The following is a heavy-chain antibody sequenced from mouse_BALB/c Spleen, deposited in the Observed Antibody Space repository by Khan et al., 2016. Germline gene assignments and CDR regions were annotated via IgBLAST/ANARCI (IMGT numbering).Heavy chain of an antibody. Sequence: VQLQQPGPELVKPGASVEMSCKASGYTFTSYIIHRVKQKPGQGLEWIGYINPYNAGTKYSEKFKDQATLTSDRSSSIAYMELSSLTSVDSAGYYSARDYYGYDVDYGGQGTTVTVSS. CDR1: GYTFTSYI. CDR3: ARDYYGYDVDY. V-gene: IGHV1S136*01. D-gene: IGHD2-2*01. J-gene: IGHJ2*01. CDR2: INPYNAGT.